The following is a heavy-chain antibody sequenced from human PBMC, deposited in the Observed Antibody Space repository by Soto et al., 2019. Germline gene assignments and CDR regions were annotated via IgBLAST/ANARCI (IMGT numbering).Heavy chain of an antibody. D-gene: IGHD5-12*01. CDR3: ARGRGYSGDDHYYYFDMDV. J-gene: IGHJ6*02. V-gene: IGHV1-69*01. CDR2: IIPIFGTA. CDR1: GGTFNNYP. Sequence: QVQLVQSGAEVKKPGSSVKVSCKASGGTFNNYPITWVRQAPGEGLEWMGGIIPIFGTANYAQKFNGRVTISVDESTSTAYMELSSLRSEDTAVYYCARGRGYSGDDHYYYFDMDVWGQGTTVTVSS.